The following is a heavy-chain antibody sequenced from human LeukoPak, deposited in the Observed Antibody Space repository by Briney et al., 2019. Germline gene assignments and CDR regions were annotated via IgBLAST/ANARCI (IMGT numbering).Heavy chain of an antibody. CDR3: AKDLARGFCGGGSCYPFDY. V-gene: IGHV3-23*01. CDR2: IGGGGGGT. D-gene: IGHD2-15*01. J-gene: IGHJ4*02. Sequence: PGGSLRLSCVASGFTCSNFAMTWVRQAPGEGLEWVSTIGGGGGGTYYADSVKGRFTISRDESKNTLYLQMNSLRAEDTAIYYCAKDLARGFCGGGSCYPFDYWGQGTLVTVSS. CDR1: GFTCSNFA.